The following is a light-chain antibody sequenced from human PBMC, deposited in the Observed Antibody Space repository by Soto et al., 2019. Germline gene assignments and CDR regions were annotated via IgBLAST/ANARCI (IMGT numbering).Light chain of an antibody. J-gene: IGKJ5*01. CDR2: AAS. V-gene: IGKV1-39*01. CDR1: QSIGTS. CDR3: QQSYGTPIT. Sequence: DIQTTQSPSSLSVSARDRVTISCRASQSIGTSLNWYQQKPGKAPKLLISAASSLQSGVPSRFSGSGSGTDFTLTITSLQPEDFATYYCQQSYGTPITFGQGTRLEI.